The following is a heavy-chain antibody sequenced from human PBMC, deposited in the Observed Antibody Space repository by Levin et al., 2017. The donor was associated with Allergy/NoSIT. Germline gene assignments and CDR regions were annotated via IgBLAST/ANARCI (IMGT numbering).Heavy chain of an antibody. CDR2: IYYSGST. V-gene: IGHV4-59*01. J-gene: IGHJ4*02. CDR3: ARGVGYCSGGSCPYFDY. D-gene: IGHD2-15*01. CDR1: GGSISSYY. Sequence: PSETLSLTCTVSGGSISSYYWSWIRQPPGKGLEWIGYIYYSGSTNYNPSLKSRVTISVDTSKNQFSLKLSSVTAADTAVYYCARGVGYCSGGSCPYFDYWGQGTLVTVSS.